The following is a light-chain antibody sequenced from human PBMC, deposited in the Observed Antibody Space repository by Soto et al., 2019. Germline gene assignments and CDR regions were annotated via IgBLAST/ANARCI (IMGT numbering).Light chain of an antibody. J-gene: IGKJ1*01. CDR1: QSVSSN. CDR3: QQYNNWPPWT. Sequence: EIVMTQSPATLSVSPGERATLSCRASQSVSSNLAWYQQKPGQAPRLLIYGASTRATGIPARFSGSGSGTELALTISRLQSEDFAVDYCQQYNNWPPWTFGQGTKVEIK. CDR2: GAS. V-gene: IGKV3-15*01.